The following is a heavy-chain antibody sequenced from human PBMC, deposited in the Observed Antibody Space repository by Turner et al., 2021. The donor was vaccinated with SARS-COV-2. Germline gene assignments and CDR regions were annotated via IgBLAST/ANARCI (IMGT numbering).Heavy chain of an antibody. D-gene: IGHD3-16*01. V-gene: IGHV4-39*01. CDR1: GDSVSSSTNY. CDR3: ARVEASWGKRGMDV. CDR2: IYYSGST. Sequence: QLLLQESGPGLVKPSETMSLTCTFSGDSVSSSTNYWGWIRQPPGKGLEWIVTIYYSGSTYYNASLKSRVIVFLVTSKNQVSLKLTSVTAADTAVYYCARVEASWGKRGMDVWGQGTTVTVSS. J-gene: IGHJ6*02.